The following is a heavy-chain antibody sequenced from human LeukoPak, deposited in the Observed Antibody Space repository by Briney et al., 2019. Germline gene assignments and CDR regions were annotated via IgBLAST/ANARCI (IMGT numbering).Heavy chain of an antibody. J-gene: IGHJ4*02. Sequence: PGRSLRLSCAASGFTFSSYAMHWVRQAPGKGLEWVAVISYDGSNKYYADSVKGRFTISRDNSKNTLYLQMNSLRAEDTAVYYCAKAPKTETYYYEDYWGQGTLVTVSS. D-gene: IGHD3-22*01. CDR1: GFTFSSYA. CDR2: ISYDGSNK. CDR3: AKAPKTETYYYEDY. V-gene: IGHV3-30*07.